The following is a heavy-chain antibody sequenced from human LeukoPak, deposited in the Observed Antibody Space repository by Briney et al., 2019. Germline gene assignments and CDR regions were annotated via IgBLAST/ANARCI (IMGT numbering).Heavy chain of an antibody. Sequence: QAGGSLRLSCAASGFTFSSYSMNWVRQAPGKGLEWVAVISYDGSNKYYADSVKGRFTISRDNSKNTLYLQMNSLRAEDTAVYYCARSKVVVAAVDYWGQGTLVTVSS. CDR2: ISYDGSNK. CDR1: GFTFSSYS. J-gene: IGHJ4*02. D-gene: IGHD2-15*01. CDR3: ARSKVVVAAVDY. V-gene: IGHV3-30*03.